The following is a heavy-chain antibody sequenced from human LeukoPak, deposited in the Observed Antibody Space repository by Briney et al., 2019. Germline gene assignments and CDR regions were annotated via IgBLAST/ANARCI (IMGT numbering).Heavy chain of an antibody. Sequence: GGSLRLSCAASGFTFSSYGMHWVRQAPGKGLEWVAVIWYDGSNKYYADSVKGRFTISRDNSKNTLYLQMNSLRAEDTAVYYCAREGQQLKHFDYWGQGTLVTVSS. D-gene: IGHD1-1*01. V-gene: IGHV3-33*08. CDR1: GFTFSSYG. CDR3: AREGQQLKHFDY. J-gene: IGHJ4*02. CDR2: IWYDGSNK.